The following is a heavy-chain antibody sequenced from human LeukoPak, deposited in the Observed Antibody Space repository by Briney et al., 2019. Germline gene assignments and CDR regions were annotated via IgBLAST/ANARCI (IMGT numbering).Heavy chain of an antibody. CDR2: ISWNSGSI. V-gene: IGHV3-9*01. J-gene: IGHJ4*02. D-gene: IGHD3-22*01. Sequence: GGSLRLSCAASGFTFDDYAMHWVRQAPGKGLEWVSGISWNSGSIAYADSVKGRFTISRDNAKNSLYLQMNSLRAEDTAVYYCARMSSESWGQGTLVTVSS. CDR3: ARMSSES. CDR1: GFTFDDYA.